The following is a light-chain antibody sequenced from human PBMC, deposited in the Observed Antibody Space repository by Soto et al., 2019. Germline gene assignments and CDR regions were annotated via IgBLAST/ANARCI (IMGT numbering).Light chain of an antibody. Sequence: QSVLTQTPSVSGAPGQRVTVTCTGSSSNIGAGHHVHWYEQLPGTAPKLLIYNNDNRPSGVPDRFSGSKSGTSASLAISGLQAVDEAEYYCQSYDTSLSDVLFGGGTKVTVL. J-gene: IGLJ2*01. CDR2: NND. CDR1: SSNIGAGHH. CDR3: QSYDTSLSDVL. V-gene: IGLV1-40*01.